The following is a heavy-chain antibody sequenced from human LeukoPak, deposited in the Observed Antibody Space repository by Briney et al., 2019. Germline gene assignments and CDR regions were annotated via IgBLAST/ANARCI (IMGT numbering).Heavy chain of an antibody. V-gene: IGHV1-69*04. CDR3: ARDYYDILTGYDNWFDP. J-gene: IGHJ5*02. CDR2: IIPILGIA. D-gene: IGHD3-9*01. CDR1: GGTFSSYA. Sequence: ASVKVSCKASGGTFSSYAISWVRQAPGQGLEWMGRIIPILGIANYAQKFQGRVTITADKSTSTAYMELSSLRSDDTAVYYCARDYYDILTGYDNWFDPWGQGTLVTVSS.